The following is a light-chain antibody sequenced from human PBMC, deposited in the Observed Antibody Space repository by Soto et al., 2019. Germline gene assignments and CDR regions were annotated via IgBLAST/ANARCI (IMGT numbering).Light chain of an antibody. CDR3: QQFSSYPLT. V-gene: IGKV3-20*01. CDR2: DAS. CDR1: QSVRNNY. J-gene: IGKJ4*01. Sequence: EIVMTQSPATLSVSPGERATLSCRASQSVRNNYLAWYQQKPGQAPRLLIYDASSRATGIPDRSSGGGSGTDFTLTISSLQPEDFAVYYCQQFSSYPLTFGEGTKVDIK.